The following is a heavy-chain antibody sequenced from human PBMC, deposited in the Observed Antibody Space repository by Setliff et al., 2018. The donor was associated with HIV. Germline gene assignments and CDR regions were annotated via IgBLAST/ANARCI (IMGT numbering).Heavy chain of an antibody. J-gene: IGHJ4*02. Sequence: SETLSLTCNVSGGSISNYYWSWIRQPPGKGLEWIGYIYASGYTNYNPSLKSRVTISVDTSKNLFSLKLTSVTAADTAVYYCASSPGIAAAGRRSPFDFWGQGTLVTAPQ. CDR2: IYASGYT. CDR1: GGSISNYY. V-gene: IGHV4-4*09. D-gene: IGHD6-13*01. CDR3: ASSPGIAAAGRRSPFDF.